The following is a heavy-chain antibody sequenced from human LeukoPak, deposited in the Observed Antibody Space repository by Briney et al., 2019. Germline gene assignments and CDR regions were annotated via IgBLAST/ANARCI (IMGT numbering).Heavy chain of an antibody. J-gene: IGHJ4*02. CDR2: IKQDGSER. V-gene: IGHV3-7*01. CDR1: GFTFSGFS. D-gene: IGHD3-10*01. CDR3: ARAGSHWHYVY. Sequence: PGGSLRLSCAASGFTFSGFSMSWVCQSPTKGLEWVANIKQDGSERYYVDSVKGRFTISRDNAKNSLSLQMNNLRVEDTAVYYCARAGSHWHYVYWGQGTVVTVSS.